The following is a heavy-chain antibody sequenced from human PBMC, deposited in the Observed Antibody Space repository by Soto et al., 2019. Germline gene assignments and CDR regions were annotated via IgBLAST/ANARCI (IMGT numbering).Heavy chain of an antibody. CDR2: INGRGSPT. V-gene: IGHV3-23*01. CDR1: GFAFSIYA. J-gene: IGHJ2*01. D-gene: IGHD2-21*01. CDR3: AKHIEGAGNWYFDL. Sequence: EVQLLESGGGLVQPGGSLGLSCVGSGFAFSIYAMSWVRQVPGKGPEWVAVINGRGSPTFYADSVKGRFTISRDNSKNTLYLQMNSLRAEDTAIYYCAKHIEGAGNWYFDLWDRGTLVAVSS.